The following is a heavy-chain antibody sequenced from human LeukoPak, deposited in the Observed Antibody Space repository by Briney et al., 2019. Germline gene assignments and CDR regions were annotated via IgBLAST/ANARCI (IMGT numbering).Heavy chain of an antibody. CDR1: GGSISSTSYY. D-gene: IGHD6-19*01. CDR2: IYYTGST. J-gene: IGHJ4*02. CDR3: ARLVPDIAVAGTGGPLDY. Sequence: SETRSLTCTVSGGSISSTSYYWGWIRQPPGKGLEWIGSIYYTGSTYYNPSLKSRVTISVDTSKNQFSLKLSSVTAADTAVYYCARLVPDIAVAGTGGPLDYWGQGTMVIVSS. V-gene: IGHV4-39*01.